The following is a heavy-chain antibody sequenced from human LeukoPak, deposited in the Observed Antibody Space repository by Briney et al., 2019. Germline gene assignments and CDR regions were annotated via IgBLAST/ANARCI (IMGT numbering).Heavy chain of an antibody. CDR2: IWYDGGHK. D-gene: IGHD5-12*01. J-gene: IGHJ4*02. CDR3: ASHGGL. CDR1: GFTFSSFG. V-gene: IGHV3-33*01. Sequence: PGRSLRLSCAASGFTFSSFGMHWVRQAPGKGLEWVAVIWYDGGHKYYADSVKGRFSISRDNSKNTLYLQMNSLRVEDTAVYYCASHGGLWGQGTLVTVSS.